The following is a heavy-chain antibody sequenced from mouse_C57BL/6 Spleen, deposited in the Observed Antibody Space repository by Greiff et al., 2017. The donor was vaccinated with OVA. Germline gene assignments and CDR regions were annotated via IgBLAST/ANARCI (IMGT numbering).Heavy chain of an antibody. V-gene: IGHV1-18*01. J-gene: IGHJ3*01. CDR3: ARHGSSPWFAY. Sequence: EVHLVESGPELVKPGASVKIPCKASGYTFTDYNMDWVKQSHGKSLEWIGDINPNNGGTIYNQKFKGTATLTVDKSSSTAYMELRSLTSEDTAVYYCARHGSSPWFAYWGQGTLVTVSA. CDR1: GYTFTDYN. CDR2: INPNNGGT. D-gene: IGHD1-1*01.